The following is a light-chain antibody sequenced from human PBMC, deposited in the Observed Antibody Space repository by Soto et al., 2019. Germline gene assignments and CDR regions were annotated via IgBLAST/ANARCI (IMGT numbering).Light chain of an antibody. J-gene: IGKJ1*01. Sequence: DSVMTQSPLSLPVTPGEPASISFRSIQSLLHVNGYTYLDWYLQKPGQSPQLLMYLISIRASGVPDRFSGSGSGTDFTLKISRVEAEDVGVYYCMQAVQIPGTFGQGTKVDIK. CDR3: MQAVQIPGT. V-gene: IGKV2-28*01. CDR2: LIS. CDR1: QSLLHVNGYTY.